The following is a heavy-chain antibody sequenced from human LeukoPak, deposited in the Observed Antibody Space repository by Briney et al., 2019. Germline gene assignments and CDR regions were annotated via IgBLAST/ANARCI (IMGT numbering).Heavy chain of an antibody. CDR3: ASVLRFLEWLGAFDI. Sequence: GGSLRLSCAASGFTFSDYYMSWIRQAPGKGLEWVSYISSSGSTIYYADSVKGRFTISRDNAKNSLYLQMNSLRAEDTAVYYCASVLRFLEWLGAFDIWGQGTTVTVSS. V-gene: IGHV3-11*04. J-gene: IGHJ3*02. CDR2: ISSSGSTI. CDR1: GFTFSDYY. D-gene: IGHD3-3*01.